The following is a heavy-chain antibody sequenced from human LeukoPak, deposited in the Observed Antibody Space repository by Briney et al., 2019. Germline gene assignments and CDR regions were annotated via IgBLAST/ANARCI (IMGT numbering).Heavy chain of an antibody. CDR1: GFTFSSYS. J-gene: IGHJ4*02. CDR2: ISSSSSYI. D-gene: IGHD6-13*01. Sequence: GGSLRLSCAASGFTFSSYSMNWVRQAPGKGLEWVSSISSSSSYIYYADSVKGRFTISRDNAKNSLYLQMNSLRVEDTAVYYCAREKQQLATYYFDYWGQGTLVTVSS. V-gene: IGHV3-21*01. CDR3: AREKQQLATYYFDY.